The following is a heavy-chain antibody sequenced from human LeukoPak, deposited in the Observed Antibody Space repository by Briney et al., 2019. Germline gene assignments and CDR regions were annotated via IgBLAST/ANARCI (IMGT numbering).Heavy chain of an antibody. J-gene: IGHJ6*02. Sequence: GRSLRLSCAASGFTFSSYAMHWVRQAPGKGLEWVAVISYDGSNKYYADSVKGRFTISRDNSKNTLYLQMNSLRAEDTAVYYCAKDLGPVYSSVLHLPLGGMDVWGQGTTVTVSS. V-gene: IGHV3-30-3*01. CDR2: ISYDGSNK. CDR1: GFTFSSYA. D-gene: IGHD6-19*01. CDR3: AKDLGPVYSSVLHLPLGGMDV.